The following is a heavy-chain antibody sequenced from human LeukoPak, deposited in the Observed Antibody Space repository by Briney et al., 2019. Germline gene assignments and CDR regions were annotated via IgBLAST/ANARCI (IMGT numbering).Heavy chain of an antibody. D-gene: IGHD7-27*01. CDR3: ARDREAVANWGYDWFDP. CDR1: GGSISSYY. CDR2: IYTSGST. Sequence: PSETLSLTCTVSGGSISSYYWSWIRQPAGKGLEWIGRIYTSGSTNYNPYLNSRVTMSVDTSKNQFSLKLSFVTAADTAVYYCARDREAVANWGYDWFDPWGQGTLVTVSS. J-gene: IGHJ5*02. V-gene: IGHV4-4*07.